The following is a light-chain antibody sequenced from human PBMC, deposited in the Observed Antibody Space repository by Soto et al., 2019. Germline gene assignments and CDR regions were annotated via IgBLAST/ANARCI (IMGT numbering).Light chain of an antibody. CDR2: AAS. V-gene: IGKV1-17*01. Sequence: DIQMTQSPSSLSASVGDRVTITCRASQGIRNDVGWYQQKEGKAPKRLISAASNLQRGVPSRFSVGGAGTEFTLTISSLQPEDFATYYCLHHNSYPRTFGQGTRLEIK. CDR3: LHHNSYPRT. CDR1: QGIRND. J-gene: IGKJ2*02.